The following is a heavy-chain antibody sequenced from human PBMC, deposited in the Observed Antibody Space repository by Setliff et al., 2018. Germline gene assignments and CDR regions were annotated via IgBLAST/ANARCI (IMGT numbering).Heavy chain of an antibody. Sequence: PGGSLRLSCAASGFTFSDYYMSWIRQAPGKGLEWVSYISSSGSTIYYADPVKGRFTISRDNAKNSLYLQMNSLRAEDTAVYYCARDEYSVALFDYWGQGTLVTVSS. CDR2: ISSSGSTI. J-gene: IGHJ4*02. CDR1: GFTFSDYY. V-gene: IGHV3-11*01. CDR3: ARDEYSVALFDY. D-gene: IGHD6-19*01.